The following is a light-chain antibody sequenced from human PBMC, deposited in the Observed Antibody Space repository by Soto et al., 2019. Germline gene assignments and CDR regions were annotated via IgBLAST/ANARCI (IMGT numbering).Light chain of an antibody. CDR2: GAS. J-gene: IGKJ5*01. V-gene: IGKV3D-15*01. CDR3: QHYAPSSIT. Sequence: EIVMTQSPATLSVSPGERATLSCRASQSVSSNLAWYQQKPGQAPRLLIYGASTRATGIPDRFSGSGSGTDFTLTISRLEPEDFAVYYCQHYAPSSITFGQGTRLEIK. CDR1: QSVSSN.